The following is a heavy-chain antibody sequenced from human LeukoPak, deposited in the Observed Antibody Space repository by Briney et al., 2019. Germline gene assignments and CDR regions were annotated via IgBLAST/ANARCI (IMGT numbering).Heavy chain of an antibody. CDR2: ISASGGGT. V-gene: IGHV3-23*01. D-gene: IGHD6-19*01. CDR3: AREYSSGWCDY. J-gene: IGHJ4*02. Sequence: GGSLRLSCAASGFTFTNYWMNWVRQAPGKGLEWVSGISASGGGTYYADSVKGRFTISRDNSESTLYLQLNSLRAEDTAVYYCAREYSSGWCDYWGQGNLVTVSS. CDR1: GFTFTNYW.